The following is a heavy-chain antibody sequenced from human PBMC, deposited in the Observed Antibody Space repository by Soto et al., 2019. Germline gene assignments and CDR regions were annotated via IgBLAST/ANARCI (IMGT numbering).Heavy chain of an antibody. V-gene: IGHV3-72*01. D-gene: IGHD4-17*01. CDR3: TSPAVTPDAFNI. Sequence: GGSLRLSCVVSGFTLSDHYMDWVRQAPGKGLEWVGRSRNKAKSYTTDFAASVKGRFTISRDDSKNSLYLQMNSLKTEDTAVYYCTSPAVTPDAFNIWGQGTMVTVSS. J-gene: IGHJ3*02. CDR2: SRNKAKSYTT. CDR1: GFTLSDHY.